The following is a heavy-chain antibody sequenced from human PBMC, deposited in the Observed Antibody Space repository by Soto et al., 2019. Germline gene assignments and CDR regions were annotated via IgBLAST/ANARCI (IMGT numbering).Heavy chain of an antibody. V-gene: IGHV3-53*01. D-gene: IGHD2-21*02. J-gene: IGHJ4*02. CDR2: IYSGGST. CDR1: GFTVSSNY. Sequence: GGSLRLSCAASGFTVSSNYMSWVRQAPGKGLEWVSVIYSGGSTYYADSVKGRFTISRDNSKNTLYLQMNSLRAEDTAVYYCASRYCGGDCYSRYDDYWGQGTLVTVSS. CDR3: ASRYCGGDCYSRYDDY.